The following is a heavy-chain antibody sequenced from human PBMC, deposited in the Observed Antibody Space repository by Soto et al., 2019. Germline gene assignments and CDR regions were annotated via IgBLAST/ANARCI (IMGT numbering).Heavy chain of an antibody. CDR1: GFSLSNARMG. CDR2: IFSNDEK. Sequence: QVTLKESGPVLVKPTETLTLTCTVSGFSLSNARMGVSWIRQPPGKALEWLAHIFSNDEKSYSTSLKSRLTIPKDTSKSQVVLTMTNMEHVDTATYYCARLMITFGGVIVRAFDIWGQGPMVTVSS. V-gene: IGHV2-26*01. CDR3: ARLMITFGGVIVRAFDI. J-gene: IGHJ3*02. D-gene: IGHD3-16*02.